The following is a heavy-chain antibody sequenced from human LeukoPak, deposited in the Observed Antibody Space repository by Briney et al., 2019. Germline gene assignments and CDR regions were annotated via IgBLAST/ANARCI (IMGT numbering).Heavy chain of an antibody. CDR1: GFTVTSNY. Sequence: PGGSLRLSCAASGFTVTSNYMSWVRQAPGKRLEWVPDIYGDGRIHYADSVKGRFHIYRDDSKNPLYLQMNSLRAEDTAVYYCARESGYSYGLAGFFDYWGQGTLVTVPS. D-gene: IGHD5-18*01. CDR3: ARESGYSYGLAGFFDY. CDR2: IYGDGRI. J-gene: IGHJ4*02. V-gene: IGHV3-53*01.